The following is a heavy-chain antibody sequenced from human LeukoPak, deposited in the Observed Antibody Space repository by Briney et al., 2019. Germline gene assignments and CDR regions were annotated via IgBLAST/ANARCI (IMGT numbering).Heavy chain of an antibody. D-gene: IGHD5-24*01. CDR1: GGSISSYY. CDR3: ATRLRWLQLRRDWYFDL. CDR2: IYYSGST. V-gene: IGHV4-59*05. Sequence: PSETLSLTCTVSGGSISSYYWSWIRQPAGKGLEWIGSIYYSGSTYYNPSLKSRVTISVDTSKNQFSLKLSSVTAADTAVYYCATRLRWLQLRRDWYFDLWGRGTLVTVSS. J-gene: IGHJ2*01.